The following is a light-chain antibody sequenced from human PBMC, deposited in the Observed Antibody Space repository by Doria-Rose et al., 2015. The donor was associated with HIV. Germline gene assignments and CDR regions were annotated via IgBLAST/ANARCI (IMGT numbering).Light chain of an antibody. CDR3: QSYDSRLSVYV. V-gene: IGLV1-40*01. CDR2: GNT. CDR1: SSHIGAGFD. J-gene: IGLJ1*01. Sequence: QSVVTQPPSVSGAPGQRVALSCTGSSSHIGAGFDVNWYQQFPGAAPKLLIHGNTNPPSGVPDRFSGSKSGTSASLAISGLRAEDEADYYCQSYDSRLSVYVFGTGTKVTVL.